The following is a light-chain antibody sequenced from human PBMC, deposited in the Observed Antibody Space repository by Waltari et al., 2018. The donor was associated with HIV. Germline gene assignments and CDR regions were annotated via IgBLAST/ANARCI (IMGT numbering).Light chain of an antibody. CDR3: CSNAARATYV. CDR1: SSDVGGYNY. J-gene: IGLJ1*01. CDR2: HVT. V-gene: IGLV2-11*01. Sequence: QSALAQPRSVSGSPGQSVTISCTGTSSDVGGYNYVSWFQHHPGKAPKLIIYHVTKRPSGVPDRFSASKSGTTASLTISGLQAEDEAEYYCCSNAARATYVFGTGTQVTVL.